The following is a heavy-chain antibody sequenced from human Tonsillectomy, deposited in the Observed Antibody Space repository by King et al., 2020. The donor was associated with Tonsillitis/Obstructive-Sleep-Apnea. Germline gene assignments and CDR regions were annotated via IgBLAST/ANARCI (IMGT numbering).Heavy chain of an antibody. V-gene: IGHV3-74*01. J-gene: IGHJ3*02. CDR2: INSDGSST. D-gene: IGHD2-2*02. CDR3: ARVGRGYCSSTSCYIAFDI. Sequence: VQLVESGGGLVQPGGSLRLSCAASGFTFSSYWMHWVRQAPGKGLVGVSRINSDGSSTSYADSVKGRLTISRDNAKNTLYLQINSLGAEDTAVYYCARVGRGYCSSTSCYIAFDIWGQGTMVTVSS. CDR1: GFTFSSYW.